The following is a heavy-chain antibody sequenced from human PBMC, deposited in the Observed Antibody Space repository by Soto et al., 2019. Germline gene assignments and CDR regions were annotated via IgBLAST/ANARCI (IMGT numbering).Heavy chain of an antibody. CDR1: GGSISSSNW. D-gene: IGHD2-2*01. Sequence: QVQLQESGPGLVKPSGTLSLTCAVSGGSISSSNWWSWVRQPPGKGREWIGEIYHSGSTNYNPSLKSRVTISVDKATNHFSLKLSSVTAADTAVYYCARVVGGYYSGMDVWGQGTTVTVSS. V-gene: IGHV4-4*02. J-gene: IGHJ6*02. CDR2: IYHSGST. CDR3: ARVVGGYYSGMDV.